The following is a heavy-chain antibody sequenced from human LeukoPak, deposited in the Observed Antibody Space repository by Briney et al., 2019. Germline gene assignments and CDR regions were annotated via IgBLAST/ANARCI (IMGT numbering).Heavy chain of an antibody. CDR1: GFTFSSHA. D-gene: IGHD3-16*01. CDR3: AKGGLGNDYIDY. Sequence: PGGSLRLSCAASGFTFSSHAMSWVRQAPGKGLEWVSAISGSGGSTYYADSAKGRFTISRDNSKNTLYLQMNSLRAEDTAVYYCAKGGLGNDYIDYWGQGTLVTVSS. CDR2: ISGSGGST. J-gene: IGHJ4*02. V-gene: IGHV3-23*01.